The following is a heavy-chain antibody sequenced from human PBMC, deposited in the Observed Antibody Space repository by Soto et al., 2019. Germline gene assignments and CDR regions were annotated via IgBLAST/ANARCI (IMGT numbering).Heavy chain of an antibody. CDR3: ASIGYYYGSGSYSYYFDY. J-gene: IGHJ4*02. Sequence: GGSLRLSCAASGFTFSSYSMNWVRQAPGKGLQWVSYISSSSSTIYYADSVKGRFTTSRDNAKNSLYLQMNSLRAEDTAVFYCASIGYYYGSGSYSYYFDYWGPGTLVTVSS. CDR2: ISSSSSTI. V-gene: IGHV3-48*01. CDR1: GFTFSSYS. D-gene: IGHD3-10*01.